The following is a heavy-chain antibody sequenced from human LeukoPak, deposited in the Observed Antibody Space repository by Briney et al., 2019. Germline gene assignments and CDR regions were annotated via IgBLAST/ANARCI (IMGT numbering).Heavy chain of an antibody. CDR2: FDPEDGET. D-gene: IGHD6-13*01. V-gene: IGHV1-24*01. CDR3: ATGDSSSWSDFDY. Sequence: EASVKVSCKVSGYTLTELSMHWVRQAPGKGLEWMGGFDPEDGETIYAQKFQGRVTMTEDTSTDTAYMELSSLRSEDTAVYYCATGDSSSWSDFDYWGQGTLVTVSS. J-gene: IGHJ4*02. CDR1: GYTLTELS.